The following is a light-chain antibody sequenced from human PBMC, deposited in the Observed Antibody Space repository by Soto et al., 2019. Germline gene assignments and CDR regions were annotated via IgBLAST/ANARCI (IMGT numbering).Light chain of an antibody. CDR1: QSVRSNY. Sequence: EIVLTQSPGTLSLSPGERATLSFRASQSVRSNYLAWYQQKPGQAPRLLIYGASTRATGIPDRFSGSGSGTDFTLTITRLEPEDFAVYYCQQYGTSPPSTFGQGTRLEI. CDR2: GAS. J-gene: IGKJ5*01. CDR3: QQYGTSPPST. V-gene: IGKV3-20*01.